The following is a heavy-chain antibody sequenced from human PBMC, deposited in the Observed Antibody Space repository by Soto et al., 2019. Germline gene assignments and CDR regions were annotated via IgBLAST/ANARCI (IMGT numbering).Heavy chain of an antibody. CDR3: ARHRHPRGTVGDNSPLDP. CDR1: GFAVSINY. D-gene: IGHD3-16*01. J-gene: IGHJ5*01. CDR2: HYIGGST. Sequence: WGSLRLSGAISGFAVSINYLSWVRQSPGKGLEWVSFHYIGGSTYYADSVQGRFTISRDKSNNTLYLQLRRVRAEATAVYFCARHRHPRGTVGDNSPLDPWGKGPRFTVSS. V-gene: IGHV3-53*01.